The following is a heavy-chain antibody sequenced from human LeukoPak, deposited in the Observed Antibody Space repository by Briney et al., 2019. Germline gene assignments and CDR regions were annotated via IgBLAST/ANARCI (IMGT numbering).Heavy chain of an antibody. J-gene: IGHJ4*02. D-gene: IGHD5-12*01. CDR3: PRRRSGYGDDY. V-gene: IGHV5-51*01. CDR1: GYSFTSYW. Sequence: GESLKISCKGSGYSFTSYWIGWGRQMPGKGLEWVGIIYPGYSETRYRPSFQCQVTISADNSISTPYLQWTSLKASDTATYYCPRRRSGYGDDYWGQGTLVTVSS. CDR2: IYPGYSET.